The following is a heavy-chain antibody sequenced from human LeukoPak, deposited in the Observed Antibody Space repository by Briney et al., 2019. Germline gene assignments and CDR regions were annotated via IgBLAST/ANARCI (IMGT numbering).Heavy chain of an antibody. CDR2: ISGSGGST. CDR1: GFTFCSYA. CDR3: AKGVLLWFGELPGSLFDY. J-gene: IGHJ4*02. D-gene: IGHD3-10*01. V-gene: IGHV3-23*01. Sequence: GGSLRLSCAASGFTFCSYAMSWVRQAPGKELEWVSAISGSGGSTYYADSVKGRFTISRDNSKNTLYLQMNSLRAEDTAVYYCAKGVLLWFGELPGSLFDYWGQRTLVTVSS.